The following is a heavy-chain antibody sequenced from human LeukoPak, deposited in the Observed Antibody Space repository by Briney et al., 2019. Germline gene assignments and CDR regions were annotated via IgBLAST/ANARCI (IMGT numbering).Heavy chain of an antibody. Sequence: SVKVSCKASGGTFSSYAISWVRQAPGQGLEWMGRIIPILGIANYAQKFQVRVTIAADKSTSTAYMEMSSLRSEDTAVYYCARDIGAWNYYYYYGMDVWGQGTTVTVSS. CDR1: GGTFSSYA. D-gene: IGHD1-1*01. J-gene: IGHJ6*02. CDR3: ARDIGAWNYYYYYGMDV. CDR2: IIPILGIA. V-gene: IGHV1-69*04.